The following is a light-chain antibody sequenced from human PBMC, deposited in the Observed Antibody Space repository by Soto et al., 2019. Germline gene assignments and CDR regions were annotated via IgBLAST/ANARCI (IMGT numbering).Light chain of an antibody. CDR1: SSDVGGYNY. V-gene: IGLV2-8*01. Sequence: QSALTQPPSASGSPGQSVTISCTGTSSDVGGYNYVSWYQQHPGKAPKLMIYEVSKRPSRVPDRFSGSKSGNTASLTVSGLQAEDEADDYCSSYAGSNNFVVFGGGTKLTVL. CDR2: EVS. CDR3: SSYAGSNNFVV. J-gene: IGLJ2*01.